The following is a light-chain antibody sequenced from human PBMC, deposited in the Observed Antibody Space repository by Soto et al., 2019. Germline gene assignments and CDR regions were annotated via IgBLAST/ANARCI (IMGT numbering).Light chain of an antibody. Sequence: QSVLTQPASVSGSPGQSTTISCTGSSSDVGGYNYVSWYQHHPGKAPKLMIYEVINRPSGVSNRFSGSKSGNTASLTISGLQAEDEAHYYCTSFTTNSTLVFGGGTKLTVL. V-gene: IGLV2-14*01. J-gene: IGLJ3*02. CDR2: EVI. CDR1: SSDVGGYNY. CDR3: TSFTTNSTLV.